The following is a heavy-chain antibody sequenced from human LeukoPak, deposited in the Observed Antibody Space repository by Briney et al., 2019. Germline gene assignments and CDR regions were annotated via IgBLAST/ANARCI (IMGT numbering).Heavy chain of an antibody. CDR1: GYSFTSYW. J-gene: IGHJ4*02. V-gene: IGHV5-51*01. CDR2: IYPGDSDT. CDR3: ARWFYYDSSGYSETYYFDY. Sequence: GESLQISCKGSGYSFTSYWIGWVRQMPGKGLEWMGIIYPGDSDTRYSPSFQGQVAISADKSISTAYLQWSSLKASDTAMYYCARWFYYDSSGYSETYYFDYWGQGTLVTVSS. D-gene: IGHD3-22*01.